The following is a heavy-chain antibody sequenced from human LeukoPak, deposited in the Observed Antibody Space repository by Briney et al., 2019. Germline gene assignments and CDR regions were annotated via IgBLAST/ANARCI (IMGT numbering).Heavy chain of an antibody. V-gene: IGHV3-23*01. Sequence: PGGSLRLSCAASGFTFSSYAMSWVRQAPGKGLEWVSAISGSGGSTYYADSVKGRFTISRDNSKNTLYLQMNSLRAEDTAVYYCAKAGSDRKQWLVQPFDYWGQGTLVTVSS. CDR2: ISGSGGST. CDR1: GFTFSSYA. D-gene: IGHD6-19*01. J-gene: IGHJ4*02. CDR3: AKAGSDRKQWLVQPFDY.